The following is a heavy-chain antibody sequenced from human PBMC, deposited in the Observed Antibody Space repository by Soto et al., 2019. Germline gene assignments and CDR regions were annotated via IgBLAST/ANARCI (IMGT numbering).Heavy chain of an antibody. D-gene: IGHD6-19*01. J-gene: IGHJ4*02. CDR2: INPSGGST. CDR1: GYTFTSYD. CDR3: ATSRPRAVADTFDY. V-gene: IGHV1-46*03. Sequence: ASVKVSCKASGYTFTSYDMHWVRQAPGQGLEWMGIINPSGGSTSYAQKFQGRVTMTRDTSTSTVYMELSSLRSEDTAVCYCATSRPRAVADTFDYCGQGTLVIVSS.